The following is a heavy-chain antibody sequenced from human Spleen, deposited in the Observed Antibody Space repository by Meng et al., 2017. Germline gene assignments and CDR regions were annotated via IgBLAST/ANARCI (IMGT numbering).Heavy chain of an antibody. V-gene: IGHV3-23*01. CDR2: ISDRGGST. Sequence: GESLKISCAASGFIFTNYAMGWVRQAPGKGLEWVSVISDRGGSTYYTDSVKGRFTISRDNSKNTLYLQMNSLRAEDTAVYYCAKKRGSSAWYGDYWGQGTLVTVSS. CDR1: GFIFTNYA. D-gene: IGHD6-19*01. J-gene: IGHJ4*02. CDR3: AKKRGSSAWYGDY.